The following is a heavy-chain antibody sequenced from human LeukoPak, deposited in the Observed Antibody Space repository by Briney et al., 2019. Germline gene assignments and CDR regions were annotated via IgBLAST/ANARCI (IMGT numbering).Heavy chain of an antibody. CDR2: ISSSSSTI. CDR3: ARVRGSYASDY. J-gene: IGHJ4*02. Sequence: GGSLRLSCAASGFTFSSSAMNWVRQAPGKGLEWVSYISSSSSTIYYADSVKGRFTISRDNAKNSLYLQMNSLRAEDTAVYYCARVRGSYASDYWGQGTLVTVSS. CDR1: GFTFSSSA. D-gene: IGHD1-26*01. V-gene: IGHV3-48*01.